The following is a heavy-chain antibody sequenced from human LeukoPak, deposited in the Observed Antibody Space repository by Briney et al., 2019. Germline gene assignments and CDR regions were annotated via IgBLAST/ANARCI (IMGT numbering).Heavy chain of an antibody. D-gene: IGHD3-22*01. Sequence: SVKVSCKASGGTFSSYAISWVRQAPGQGLEWMGGIIPIFGTANYAQKLQGRVTMTTDTSTSTAYMELRSLRSDDTAVYYCARRGYDSSGYYYGDAFDIWGQGTMVTVSS. CDR2: IIPIFGTA. CDR1: GGTFSSYA. J-gene: IGHJ3*02. V-gene: IGHV1-69*05. CDR3: ARRGYDSSGYYYGDAFDI.